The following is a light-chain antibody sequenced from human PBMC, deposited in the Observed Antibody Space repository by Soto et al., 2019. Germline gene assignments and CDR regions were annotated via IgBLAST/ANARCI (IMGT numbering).Light chain of an antibody. CDR1: QSVSYY. V-gene: IGKV3-15*01. Sequence: VVLPQSPDTLSLSPGERATLSCRASQSVSYYLAWYQQKPGQAPRLLIYDASTRATGIPARFSGSGSGTEFTLTISSLQPEDFAIYYCQQYTLWPITFGQGTRLENK. CDR3: QQYTLWPIT. CDR2: DAS. J-gene: IGKJ5*01.